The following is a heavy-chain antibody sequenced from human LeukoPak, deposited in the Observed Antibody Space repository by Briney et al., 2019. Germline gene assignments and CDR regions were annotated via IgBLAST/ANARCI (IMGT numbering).Heavy chain of an antibody. J-gene: IGHJ4*02. CDR2: INHSGST. CDR1: GGSFSGYY. D-gene: IGHD3-22*01. Sequence: PETLSLTCAVYGGSFSGYYWSWIRQPPGKGLEWIGEINHSGSTNYNPSLKSRVTISVDTSKNQFSLKLSSVTAADTAVYYCARHPGRFDSSGYYSEVWGQGTLVTVSS. V-gene: IGHV4-34*01. CDR3: ARHPGRFDSSGYYSEV.